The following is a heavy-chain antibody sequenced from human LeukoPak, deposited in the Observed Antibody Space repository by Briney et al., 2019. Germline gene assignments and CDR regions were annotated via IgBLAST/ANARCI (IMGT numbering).Heavy chain of an antibody. CDR3: ARGPYSSSLEDY. CDR2: IYYSGST. D-gene: IGHD6-13*01. V-gene: IGHV4-30-4*01. J-gene: IGHJ4*02. Sequence: SQTLSLTCTVSGGSISSGDYYWSWIRQPPGKGLEWIGYIYYSGSTYYNPSLKSRVTISVDTSKNQFFLKLSSVTAADTAVYYCARGPYSSSLEDYWGQGTLVTVSS. CDR1: GGSISSGDYY.